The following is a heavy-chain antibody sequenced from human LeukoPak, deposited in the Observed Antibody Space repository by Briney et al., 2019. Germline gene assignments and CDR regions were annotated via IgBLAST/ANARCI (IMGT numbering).Heavy chain of an antibody. Sequence: GGSLRLSCAASGFTFSSYTMHWVRQAPGKGLEWVALTSSDGNKYFADSVQGRFTISRDNSRNTVYLQLDSLRPDDTAVYYCARERGIRALYFNNWGQGTLVTVSS. D-gene: IGHD3-16*01. J-gene: IGHJ4*02. CDR3: ARERGIRALYFNN. CDR1: GFTFSSYT. CDR2: TSSDGNK. V-gene: IGHV3-30*04.